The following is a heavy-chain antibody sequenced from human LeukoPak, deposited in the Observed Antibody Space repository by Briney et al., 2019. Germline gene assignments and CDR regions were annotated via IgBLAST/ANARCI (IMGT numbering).Heavy chain of an antibody. CDR1: GGSFSGYY. CDR2: INHSGST. V-gene: IGHV4-34*01. J-gene: IGHJ6*04. CDR3: ARGPPITMVRGVTPHYYYYGMDV. Sequence: SETLSLTCAVYGGSFSGYYWSGIRQPPGKGLEWIGEINHSGSTKYNPSLKSRVTISVDTSKNQSSLKLSSVTAADTAVYYCARGPPITMVRGVTPHYYYYGMDVWGKGTTVTVSS. D-gene: IGHD3-10*01.